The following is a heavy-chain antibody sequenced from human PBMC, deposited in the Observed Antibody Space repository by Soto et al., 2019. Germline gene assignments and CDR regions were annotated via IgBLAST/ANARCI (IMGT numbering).Heavy chain of an antibody. V-gene: IGHV1-8*01. CDR2: MNPNSGNT. CDR1: GYTFTNYD. CDR3: GRARYSSPSPPAWFDP. J-gene: IGHJ5*02. Sequence: ASVKVSCKASGYTFTNYDLNWVRQATGQGLEWMGWMNPNSGNTGYAQKFQGRVTMTRDTSKSTAYMELSSLRSEDTAVYYCGRARYSSPSPPAWFDPWGQGTLVTVSS. D-gene: IGHD6-13*01.